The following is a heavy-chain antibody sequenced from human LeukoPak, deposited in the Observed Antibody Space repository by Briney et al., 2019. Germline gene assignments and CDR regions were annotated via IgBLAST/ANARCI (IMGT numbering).Heavy chain of an antibody. Sequence: SETLSLTCTVSGGSISSYYWSWIRQPPGKGLEWIGYIYYSGSTNYNPSLKSRVTISVDTSKNQFSLKLSSVTAADTAVYYCARESGYAHQGGSWFDPWGQGTLVTVSS. J-gene: IGHJ5*02. D-gene: IGHD2-2*01. CDR1: GGSISSYY. CDR2: IYYSGST. V-gene: IGHV4-59*12. CDR3: ARESGYAHQGGSWFDP.